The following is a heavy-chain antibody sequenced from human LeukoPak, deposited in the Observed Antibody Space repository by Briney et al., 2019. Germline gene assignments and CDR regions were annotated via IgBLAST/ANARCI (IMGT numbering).Heavy chain of an antibody. D-gene: IGHD3-3*01. J-gene: IGHJ4*02. CDR1: GFTFSSYW. V-gene: IGHV3-7*03. CDR3: AKVYDFWSGYPDY. CDR2: IKQDGSEK. Sequence: GGSLRLSCAASGFTFSSYWMSWVRQAPGKGLEWVANIKQDGSEKNYVDSVKGRFTISRDNVKNSLYLQMNSLRAEDTAVYYCAKVYDFWSGYPDYWGQGTLVTVSS.